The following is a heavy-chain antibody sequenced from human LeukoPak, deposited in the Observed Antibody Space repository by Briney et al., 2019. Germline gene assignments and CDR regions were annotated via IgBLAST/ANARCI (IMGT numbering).Heavy chain of an antibody. V-gene: IGHV1-2*02. Sequence: ASVKVSCKASGYTFTGYYMHWVRQAPGQGLEWMGWINPNSGGTNYAQKFQGRVTMTRDTSINTAYMELSRLRSDDTAVYYCARDYCSSTSCLVDWFDPWGQGTLATVSS. CDR3: ARDYCSSTSCLVDWFDP. D-gene: IGHD2-2*01. CDR1: GYTFTGYY. J-gene: IGHJ5*02. CDR2: INPNSGGT.